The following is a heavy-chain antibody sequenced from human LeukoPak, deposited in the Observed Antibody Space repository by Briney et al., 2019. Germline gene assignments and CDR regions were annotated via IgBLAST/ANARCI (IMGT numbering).Heavy chain of an antibody. CDR1: GFTFSSYW. J-gene: IGHJ6*02. CDR3: ARDLTTKAGVRDV. Sequence: GGSLRLSCAASGFTFSSYWMSWVRQAPGKGLEWVANIKQDGSEKYYVDSVKGRFTISRDNAKNSLYLQMNSLRAEDTAVYYCARDLTTKAGVRDVWGQGTTVTVSS. V-gene: IGHV3-7*01. CDR2: IKQDGSEK. D-gene: IGHD4/OR15-4a*01.